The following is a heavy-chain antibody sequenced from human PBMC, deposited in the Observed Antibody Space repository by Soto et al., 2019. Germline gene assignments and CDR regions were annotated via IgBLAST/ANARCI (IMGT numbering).Heavy chain of an antibody. J-gene: IGHJ5*02. CDR3: ARGPPITATTMADWFDP. Sequence: ASVKVSCKASGYTFTSYAMHWVRQAPGQRLEWMGWINAGNGNTKYSQKFQGRVTITRDTSASTAYMELSSLRSEDTAVYYCARGPPITATTMADWFDPWGQGTLVTVSS. D-gene: IGHD1-7*01. CDR1: GYTFTSYA. CDR2: INAGNGNT. V-gene: IGHV1-3*01.